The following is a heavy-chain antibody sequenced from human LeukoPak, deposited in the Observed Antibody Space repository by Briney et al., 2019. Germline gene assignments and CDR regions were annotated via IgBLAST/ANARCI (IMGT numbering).Heavy chain of an antibody. CDR2: VNPSGST. Sequence: PSETLSLTCAVYGGSFSGYYWSWVRQPPGKGLEWIGEVNPSGSTNYNPSLKSRVTISVDTSKNQFSLNLSSATAADTAVYYCARGSGSWYPYWGQGTLVTVSS. V-gene: IGHV4-34*01. J-gene: IGHJ4*02. CDR3: ARGSGSWYPY. D-gene: IGHD6-13*01. CDR1: GGSFSGYY.